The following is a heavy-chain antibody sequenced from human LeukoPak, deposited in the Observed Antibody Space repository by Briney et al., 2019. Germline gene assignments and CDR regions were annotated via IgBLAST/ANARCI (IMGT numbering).Heavy chain of an antibody. CDR1: GFTFNNYA. Sequence: GGSLRLSCAASGFTFNNYAMSWVRQAPGKGLEWVSTISGSGGSTYYADSVKGRFTISRDNSKNTLYLQMNSLRAEDTAVYYCAKSYCSSTSCYTPSVYWGQGTLVTVSS. J-gene: IGHJ4*02. CDR2: ISGSGGST. D-gene: IGHD2-2*02. V-gene: IGHV3-23*01. CDR3: AKSYCSSTSCYTPSVY.